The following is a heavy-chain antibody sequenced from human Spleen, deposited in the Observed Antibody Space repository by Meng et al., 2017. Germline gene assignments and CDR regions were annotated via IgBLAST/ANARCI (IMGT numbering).Heavy chain of an antibody. V-gene: IGHV3-33*01. Sequence: QVQLVESGGGVVQPGRSLRLSCAASGFTFSNYGMHWVRQAPGKGLEWVAVIWYDESNKYYADSVKGRFTISRDNSKNTLYLQMNSLRAEDTAVYFCARDFWSGRYYFDYWGQGTLVTVSS. CDR3: ARDFWSGRYYFDY. CDR2: IWYDESNK. CDR1: GFTFSNYG. J-gene: IGHJ4*02. D-gene: IGHD3-3*01.